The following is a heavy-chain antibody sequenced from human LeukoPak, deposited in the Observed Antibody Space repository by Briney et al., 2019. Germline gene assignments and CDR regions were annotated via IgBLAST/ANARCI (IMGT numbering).Heavy chain of an antibody. CDR1: GGSISSSSYY. J-gene: IGHJ3*02. V-gene: IGHV4-39*01. CDR2: IYYSGST. Sequence: SETLSLTCTVSGGSISSSSYYWGWIRQPPGKGLEGIGSIYYSGSTYYNPSLKSRVTISVDTSKNQFSLKLSSVTAADTAVYYCAGTMVRGTRGAFDIWGQGTMVTVSS. D-gene: IGHD3-10*01. CDR3: AGTMVRGTRGAFDI.